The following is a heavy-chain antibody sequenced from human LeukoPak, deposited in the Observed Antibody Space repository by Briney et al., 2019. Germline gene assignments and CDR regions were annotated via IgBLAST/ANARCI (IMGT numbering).Heavy chain of an antibody. CDR3: AREQMGPNGYYYGMDV. CDR2: ITSPGGHK. D-gene: IGHD2-8*01. J-gene: IGHJ6*02. CDR1: AFSFSSYA. V-gene: IGHV3-30-3*01. Sequence: LSGGSLRLSCAAPAFSFSSYAMHWVRQAPGKGLEWVALITSPGGHKYYADSVKGRFIISRDNSKDTLYLQMDSLRGDDTAVFYCAREQMGPNGYYYGMDVWGQGTTVTVSS.